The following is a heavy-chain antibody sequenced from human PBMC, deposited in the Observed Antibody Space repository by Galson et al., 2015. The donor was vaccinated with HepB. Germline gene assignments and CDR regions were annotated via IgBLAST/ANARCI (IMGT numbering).Heavy chain of an antibody. CDR2: ISWNSGSI. Sequence: SLRLSCAASGFTFDDYAMHWVRQAPGKGLEWVSGISWNSGSIGYADSVKGRFTISRDNAKNSLYLQMNSLRAEDTALYYCAKDTNYDSSLGAFDIWGQGTMVTVSS. J-gene: IGHJ3*02. CDR3: AKDTNYDSSLGAFDI. D-gene: IGHD3-22*01. CDR1: GFTFDDYA. V-gene: IGHV3-9*01.